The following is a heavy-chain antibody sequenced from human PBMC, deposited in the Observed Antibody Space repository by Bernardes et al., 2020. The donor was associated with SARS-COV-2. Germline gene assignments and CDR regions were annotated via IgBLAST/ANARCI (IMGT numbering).Heavy chain of an antibody. J-gene: IGHJ4*02. CDR2: IFSLTGVT. V-gene: IGHV1-2*06. Sequence: ASVQVSCKASGYSFADYYLHWVRQAPGQGLEWMGRIFSLTGVTEYAQKFKGRVTVTRDTSINTAYVELSRLTTDDTAVYFCASVTYSSGSDFDYWGQGTLVTVSS. CDR3: ASVTYSSGSDFDY. CDR1: GYSFADYY. D-gene: IGHD6-19*01.